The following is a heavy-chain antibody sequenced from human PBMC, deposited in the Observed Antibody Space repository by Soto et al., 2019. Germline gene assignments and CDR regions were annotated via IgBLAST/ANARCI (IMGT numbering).Heavy chain of an antibody. D-gene: IGHD2-2*01. CDR1: GFTYSNYA. CDR3: AREYQLLTYYFDY. Sequence: QVQVVESGGGVVQPGRSLRLSCAASGFTYSNYAMHWVRQAPGKGLEWVAVISNDGSNKYYEDSVKGRFTSSRDNSKNTLYLQMNSLRAEDTAVYYCAREYQLLTYYFDYWGQGTLVIVSS. V-gene: IGHV3-30-3*01. CDR2: ISNDGSNK. J-gene: IGHJ4*02.